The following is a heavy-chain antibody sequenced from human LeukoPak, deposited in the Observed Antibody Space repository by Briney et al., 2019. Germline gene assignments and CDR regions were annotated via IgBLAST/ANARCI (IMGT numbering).Heavy chain of an antibody. Sequence: PGGSLRLSCAASGLTFSDYELNWIRQAPGRGLEWVSDISNSGATNCYADSVRARFSMSSVSARNSLDLQLNSLRVEDTALSSLVRADNTPRRTNFDYWGQVTLVTVSS. CDR1: GLTFSDYE. J-gene: IGHJ4*02. CDR2: ISNSGATN. D-gene: IGHD5-24*01. CDR3: VRADNTPRRTNFDY. V-gene: IGHV3-48*03.